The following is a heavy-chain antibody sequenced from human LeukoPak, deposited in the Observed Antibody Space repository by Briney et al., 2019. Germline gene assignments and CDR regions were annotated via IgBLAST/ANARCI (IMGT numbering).Heavy chain of an antibody. CDR3: ARIQYSGTYSDAFDI. V-gene: IGHV3-53*01. Sequence: GGSLRLSCAASGFIFSNSWMSWVRQAPGKGLQWVSVIYTGGNPRYADSVKGRFTISRDNSKNTLYLQMNNLRAEDTATYYCARIQYSGTYSDAFDIWGQGTVVTVSS. CDR1: GFIFSNSW. D-gene: IGHD1-26*01. CDR2: IYTGGNP. J-gene: IGHJ3*02.